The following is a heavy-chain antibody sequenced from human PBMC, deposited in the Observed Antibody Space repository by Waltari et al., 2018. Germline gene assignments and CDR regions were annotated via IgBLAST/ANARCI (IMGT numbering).Heavy chain of an antibody. Sequence: DVQLVESGGGLVQPGGSLRLSCTASGFTFTQHWMSWVRQAPGKGLEWVANIKQDGSEKYYVDSVRGRFTISRDNAKNSVYLRMNGLRAEDTAVYFCAREGLAANDYWGQGTLVTVSS. J-gene: IGHJ4*02. D-gene: IGHD6-19*01. CDR2: IKQDGSEK. CDR1: GFTFTQHW. V-gene: IGHV3-7*01. CDR3: AREGLAANDY.